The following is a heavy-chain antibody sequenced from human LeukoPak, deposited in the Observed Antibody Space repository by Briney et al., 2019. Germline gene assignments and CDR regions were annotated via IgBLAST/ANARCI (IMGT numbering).Heavy chain of an antibody. CDR2: INHSGST. J-gene: IGHJ4*02. D-gene: IGHD1-26*01. CDR1: GGSFSGYY. CDR3: ARSRQYTGTYLDY. Sequence: TASETLSLTCAVYGGSFSGYYWSWIRQPPGKGLEWIGEINHSGSTNYNPSLKSRVTISVDTSKNQFSLKLSSVAAADTAVYYCARSRQYTGTYLDYWGQGTLVTVSS. V-gene: IGHV4-34*01.